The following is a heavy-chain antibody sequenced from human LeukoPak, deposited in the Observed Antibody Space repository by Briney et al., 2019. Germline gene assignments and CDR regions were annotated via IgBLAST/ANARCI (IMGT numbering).Heavy chain of an antibody. D-gene: IGHD3-3*01. Sequence: RPSQTLSLTCTVSGGSISSGGYYWSWIRQPPGKGLEWIGYIYHSGSTYYNPSLKSRVTISVDRSKNQFSLKLSSVTAADTAVYYCASLPDYDFWSGYSFDYWGQGTLVTVSS. V-gene: IGHV4-30-2*01. J-gene: IGHJ4*02. CDR1: GGSISSGGYY. CDR2: IYHSGST. CDR3: ASLPDYDFWSGYSFDY.